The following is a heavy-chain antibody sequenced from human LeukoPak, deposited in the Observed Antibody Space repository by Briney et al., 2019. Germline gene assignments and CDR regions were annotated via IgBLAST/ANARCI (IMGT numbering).Heavy chain of an antibody. D-gene: IGHD3-22*01. V-gene: IGHV1-69-2*01. CDR3: ATVDYYDSSGLDY. CDR2: VDPEDGET. Sequence: ASVKISCKVSGYTFTDYYMHWVQQAPGKGLEWMGLVDPEDGETIYAEKFQGRVTITADMSTDTAYMELSSLRSEDTAVYYCATVDYYDSSGLDYWGQGTLVTVSS. CDR1: GYTFTDYY. J-gene: IGHJ4*02.